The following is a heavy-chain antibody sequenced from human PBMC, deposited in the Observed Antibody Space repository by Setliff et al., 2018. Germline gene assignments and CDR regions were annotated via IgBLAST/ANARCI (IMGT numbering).Heavy chain of an antibody. J-gene: IGHJ4*02. CDR2: ISHSANK. V-gene: IGHV4-39*01. CDR1: GGSISDNNYY. D-gene: IGHD5-12*01. Sequence: PSETLSLTCTVSGGSISDNNYYWGWIRQSPGKELEWIGGISHSANKYYNPSFRTGVTISVDMSKNQFFLNLDSVTAADTALYYCARGREGGYDFGQFDYWGQGTLVTVSS. CDR3: ARGREGGYDFGQFDY.